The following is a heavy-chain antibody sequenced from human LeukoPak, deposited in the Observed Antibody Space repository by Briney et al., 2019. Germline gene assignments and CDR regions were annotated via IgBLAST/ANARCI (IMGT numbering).Heavy chain of an antibody. Sequence: GRSLRLSCAASGFTFSSYGMHWVSQAPGKGLEWVALISYDGGKKYYADSVKARFTISRDNSKNTLFLQMNSLVPDDTAVYYCAKGRQQWWTFDALDIWGQGTMVTVSS. CDR1: GFTFSSYG. CDR3: AKGRQQWWTFDALDI. D-gene: IGHD5-18*01. CDR2: ISYDGGKK. V-gene: IGHV3-30*18. J-gene: IGHJ3*02.